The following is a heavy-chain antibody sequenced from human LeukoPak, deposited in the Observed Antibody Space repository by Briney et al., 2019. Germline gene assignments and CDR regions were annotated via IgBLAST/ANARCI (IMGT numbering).Heavy chain of an antibody. V-gene: IGHV4-39*01. Sequence: SETLSLTCTVSSGSISSSGYYWGWIRQPPGKGLEWAGSIYYSGDTYYNPSLKTRVSMSVDTSKNQFSLKLSSVTAADTAVYYCARSRNYYDSSGYYFPYYYYMDVWGKGTTVTVSS. CDR1: SGSISSSGYY. CDR3: ARSRNYYDSSGYYFPYYYYMDV. CDR2: IYYSGDT. D-gene: IGHD3-22*01. J-gene: IGHJ6*03.